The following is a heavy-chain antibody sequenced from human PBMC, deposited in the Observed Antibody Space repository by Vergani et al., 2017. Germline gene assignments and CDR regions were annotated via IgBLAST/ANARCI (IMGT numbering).Heavy chain of an antibody. V-gene: IGHV4-59*08. CDR3: ARHKEQLVPGNYYYYYYMDV. CDR1: FDSIRNHY. J-gene: IGHJ6*03. CDR2: IHYSEKT. Sequence: QVQLQESGPGLVKSSETLSLTCSVSFDSIRNHYCNWIRQPPGKGLEWIVSIHYSEKTNYNPSLKTRVTISVATSKNQFSLTLTSVTAADTAVYYCARHKEQLVPGNYYYYYYMDVWGKGTTVTVSS. D-gene: IGHD6-13*01.